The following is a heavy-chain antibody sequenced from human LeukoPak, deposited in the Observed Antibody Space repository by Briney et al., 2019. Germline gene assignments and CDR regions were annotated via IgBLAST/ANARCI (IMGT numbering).Heavy chain of an antibody. CDR3: ARRGPEIVATIDY. CDR1: GFTFSSYW. V-gene: IGHV3-74*01. D-gene: IGHD5-12*01. Sequence: TGGSLRLSCAASGFTFSSYWMHWVRQAPGKGLVWVSRINGDGSTTAYADSVKGRFTISRDNGKNTLYLQMNSLRAEDSAVYYCARRGPEIVATIDYWGQGTLVTVSS. CDR2: INGDGSTT. J-gene: IGHJ4*02.